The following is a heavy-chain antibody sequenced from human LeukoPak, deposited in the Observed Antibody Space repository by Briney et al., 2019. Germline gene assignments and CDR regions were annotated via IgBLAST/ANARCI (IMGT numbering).Heavy chain of an antibody. CDR1: GYPFTTYE. CDR3: ARGPRNDP. J-gene: IGHJ5*02. D-gene: IGHD1-14*01. V-gene: IGHV1-8*01. CDR2: VHPDTGYA. Sequence: ASVKVSCRTSGYPFTTYEINWVRQAAGQGLEWMGWVHPDTGYADYAQKFQGRVTMTSDTSISTAYMELSSLRSDDTAVYFCARGPRNDPWGQGTLVTVSS.